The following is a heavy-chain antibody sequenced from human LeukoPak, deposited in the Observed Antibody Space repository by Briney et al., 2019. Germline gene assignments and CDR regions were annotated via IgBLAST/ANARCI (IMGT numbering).Heavy chain of an antibody. Sequence: GSLRLSCAASGFTFSSYATSWVRQAPGKGLEWVSAISGSGGSTYYADSVKGRFTISRDNSKNTLYLQMNSLRAEDTAVYYCAKASSSVPAATPYIDYWGQGTLVTVSS. J-gene: IGHJ4*02. V-gene: IGHV3-23*01. CDR2: ISGSGGST. CDR1: GFTFSSYA. D-gene: IGHD2-2*02. CDR3: AKASSSVPAATPYIDY.